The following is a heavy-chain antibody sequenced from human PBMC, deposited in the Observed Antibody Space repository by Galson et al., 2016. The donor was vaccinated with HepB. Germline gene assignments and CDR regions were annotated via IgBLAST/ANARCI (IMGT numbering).Heavy chain of an antibody. D-gene: IGHD6-19*01. CDR3: ARDLREALAGTGHYYYGLDV. CDR2: TYYRSKWYN. CDR1: GDSVSSNSAA. Sequence: CAISGDSVSSNSAAWNWIRQSPSRGLEWLGRTYYRSKWYNEYAVSVKSRITINPDTSKNQFSLQLNSVTPEDTAVYYCARDLREALAGTGHYYYGLDVWGQGTTVTVSS. V-gene: IGHV6-1*01. J-gene: IGHJ6*02.